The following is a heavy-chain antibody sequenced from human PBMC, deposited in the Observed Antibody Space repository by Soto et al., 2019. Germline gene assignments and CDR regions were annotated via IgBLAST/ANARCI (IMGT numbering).Heavy chain of an antibody. CDR3: ASGIAAAGSNWFDP. Sequence: VGSLRLSCAASGFTFSYYYMSWIRQAPGKGLEWVSYISSSSSYTNYADSVKGRLTISRDNAKNSLYLQMNSLRAEDTAVYYCASGIAAAGSNWFDPWGQGTLVTVSS. D-gene: IGHD6-13*01. CDR1: GFTFSYYY. V-gene: IGHV3-11*03. CDR2: ISSSSSYT. J-gene: IGHJ5*02.